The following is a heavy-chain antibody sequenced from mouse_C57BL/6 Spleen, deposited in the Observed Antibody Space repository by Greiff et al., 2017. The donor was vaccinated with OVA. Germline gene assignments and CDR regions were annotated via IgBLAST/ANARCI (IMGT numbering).Heavy chain of an antibody. J-gene: IGHJ3*01. CDR3: ARDRTFYDGYF. Sequence: EVKLLESGPGLVKPSQSLSLTCSVTGYSITSGYYWNWIRQFPGNKLEWMGYISYDGSNNYNPSLKNRISITRDTSKNQFFLKLNSVTTEDTATYYCARDRTFYDGYFWGQGTLVTVSA. CDR1: GYSITSGYY. V-gene: IGHV3-6*01. CDR2: ISYDGSN. D-gene: IGHD2-3*01.